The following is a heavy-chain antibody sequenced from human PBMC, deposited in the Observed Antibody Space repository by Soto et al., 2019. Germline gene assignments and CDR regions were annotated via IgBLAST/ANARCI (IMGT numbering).Heavy chain of an antibody. V-gene: IGHV4-30-4*01. Sequence: SETLSVTCIVSVGSISIGDYDWSGIRQPPGKGLEWIGYIYYSGSTYYNPSLKSRVTISVDTSKNQFSLKLSSVTAADTAVYYCAREVITIFGVATTNWFDPWGQGTLVTVSS. J-gene: IGHJ5*02. CDR1: VGSISIGDYD. CDR2: IYYSGST. D-gene: IGHD3-3*01. CDR3: AREVITIFGVATTNWFDP.